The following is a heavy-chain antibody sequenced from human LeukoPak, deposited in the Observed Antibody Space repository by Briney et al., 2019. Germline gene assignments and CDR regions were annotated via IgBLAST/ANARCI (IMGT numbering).Heavy chain of an antibody. CDR1: GFTFSIHA. V-gene: IGHV3-23*01. Sequence: GGSLRLSCAASGFTFSIHAMNWVRQAPGKGLEWVSVITGDSVNTFYADSVKGRFTISRDNSKNTLYMYMNSLRAEDAAVYYCVKAASGGWYDTNFDYWGQGTLVTVSS. D-gene: IGHD6-19*01. CDR3: VKAASGGWYDTNFDY. CDR2: ITGDSVNT. J-gene: IGHJ4*02.